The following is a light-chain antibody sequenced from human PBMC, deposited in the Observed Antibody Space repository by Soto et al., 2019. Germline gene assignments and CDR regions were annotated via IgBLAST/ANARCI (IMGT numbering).Light chain of an antibody. CDR2: AAS. CDR3: QKEGSLPPYT. Sequence: EIVLTQSPGTLSLSPGERATLSCRASQGVDNNFLAWYQQKTGQAPRLLIYAASRRATGIPDRFSGSGSGTDFTLTISRLGAEDVAVYDCQKEGSLPPYTFGRGTKLEIK. V-gene: IGKV3-20*01. J-gene: IGKJ2*01. CDR1: QGVDNNF.